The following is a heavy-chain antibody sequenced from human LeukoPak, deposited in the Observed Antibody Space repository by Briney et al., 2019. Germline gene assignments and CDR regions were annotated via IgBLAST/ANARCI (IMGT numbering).Heavy chain of an antibody. J-gene: IGHJ4*02. CDR3: AKLAHCSSTSCYTDDY. Sequence: PGGSLRLSCAASGFTFSNAWMSWVRQAPGKGLEWVSAISGSGGSTYYADSVKGRFTISRDNSKNTLYLQMNSLRAEDTAVYYCAKLAHCSSTSCYTDDYWGQGTLVTVSS. D-gene: IGHD2-2*02. CDR1: GFTFSNAW. CDR2: ISGSGGST. V-gene: IGHV3-23*01.